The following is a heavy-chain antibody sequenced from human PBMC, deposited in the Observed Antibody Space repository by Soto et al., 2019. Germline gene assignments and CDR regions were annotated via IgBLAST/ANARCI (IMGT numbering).Heavy chain of an antibody. J-gene: IGHJ4*02. V-gene: IGHV1-69*13. D-gene: IGHD3-9*01. CDR2: IIPIFGTA. CDR1: GGTFSSYA. Sequence: KEAPASVKVSCKASGGTFSSYAISWVRQAPGQGLEWMGGIIPIFGTANYAQKFQGRVTITADESTSTAYMELSSLRSEDTAVYYCARDLTATPDYDILTGPYSWGQGTQVT. CDR3: ARDLTATPDYDILTGPYS.